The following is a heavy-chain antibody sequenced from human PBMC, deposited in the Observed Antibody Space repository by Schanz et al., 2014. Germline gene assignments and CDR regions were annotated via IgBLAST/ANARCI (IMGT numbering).Heavy chain of an antibody. D-gene: IGHD2-15*01. J-gene: IGHJ5*02. Sequence: QVQLVQSGSELKKPGASVKVSCKASGYTFTSFAMNWVRQAPGQGLKWMGWINTNNGDPTYAQGFTGRFVFSLDTSVSTAYLQISSLKAEDTAVYYCARGGVVVVTAALNWFDPWGQETLVTVSS. CDR3: ARGGVVVVTAALNWFDP. V-gene: IGHV7-4-1*02. CDR1: GYTFTSFA. CDR2: INTNNGDP.